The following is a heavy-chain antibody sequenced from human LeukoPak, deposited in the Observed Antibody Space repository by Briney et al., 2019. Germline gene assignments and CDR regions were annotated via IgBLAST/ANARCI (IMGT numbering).Heavy chain of an antibody. D-gene: IGHD3-22*01. Sequence: SETLSLTCTVSGGSISSYYWSWIRQPPGKGLEWIGYIYYSGSTNYNPSLKSRVTISVDTSKNQFSLKLSSVTAADTAVYYCARARFYYDSSGYSPEPYNWFDPWGQGTLVTVSS. V-gene: IGHV4-59*01. CDR1: GGSISSYY. CDR3: ARARFYYDSSGYSPEPYNWFDP. CDR2: IYYSGST. J-gene: IGHJ5*02.